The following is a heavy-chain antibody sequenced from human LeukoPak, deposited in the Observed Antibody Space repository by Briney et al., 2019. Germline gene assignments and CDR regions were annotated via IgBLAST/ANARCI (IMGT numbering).Heavy chain of an antibody. CDR2: IYYSGST. V-gene: IGHV4-39*07. J-gene: IGHJ4*02. CDR3: ARGGSFPIAAAGEFDY. CDR1: GGSISSSSYY. Sequence: SSETLSLTCTVSGGSISSSSYYWGWIRQPPGKGLEWIGSIYYSGSTYYNPSLKSRVTISVDTSKNQFSLKLSSVTAADTAVYYCARGGSFPIAAAGEFDYWGQGTLVTVSS. D-gene: IGHD6-13*01.